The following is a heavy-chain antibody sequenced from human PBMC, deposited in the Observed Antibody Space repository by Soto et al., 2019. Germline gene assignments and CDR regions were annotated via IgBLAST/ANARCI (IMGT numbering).Heavy chain of an antibody. D-gene: IGHD3-22*01. CDR3: IAVESTYYYDSSGYKVDV. Sequence: GGSMRLSCAASGFTFSGSAMHWVRQTSGKGLEWVGRIRSKANSYATAYAASVKGRFTISRDDSKNTAYLQMNSLKTEDTAVYYCIAVESTYYYDSSGYKVDVWGQGTTVTVSS. CDR2: IRSKANSYAT. CDR1: GFTFSGSA. J-gene: IGHJ6*02. V-gene: IGHV3-73*01.